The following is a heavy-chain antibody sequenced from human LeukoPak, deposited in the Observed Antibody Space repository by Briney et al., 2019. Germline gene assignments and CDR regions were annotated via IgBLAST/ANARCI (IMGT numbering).Heavy chain of an antibody. Sequence: ASVKVSCKASGYTFTSYGISWVRQAPGQGLEWMGWISAYNGNTNYAQKLQGRVTMTTDTSTSTAYMELRSLRSDDTAVYYCARVPQYYYDSSGSPDIWGQGTMVTVSS. J-gene: IGHJ3*02. D-gene: IGHD3-22*01. CDR3: ARVPQYYYDSSGSPDI. CDR1: GYTFTSYG. V-gene: IGHV1-18*01. CDR2: ISAYNGNT.